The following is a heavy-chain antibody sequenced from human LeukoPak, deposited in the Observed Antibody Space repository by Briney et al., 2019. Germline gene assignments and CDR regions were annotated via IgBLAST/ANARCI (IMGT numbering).Heavy chain of an antibody. V-gene: IGHV1-2*02. D-gene: IGHD2-21*02. CDR2: INPNSGGT. CDR3: ARGSLAYCGGDCYSVWFDP. CDR1: GYTFTSYG. J-gene: IGHJ5*02. Sequence: ASVKVSCKASGYTFTSYGISWVRQAPGQGLEWMGWINPNSGGTNYAQKFQGRVTMTRDTSISTAYMELSRLRSDDTAVYYCARGSLAYCGGDCYSVWFDPWGQGTLVTVSS.